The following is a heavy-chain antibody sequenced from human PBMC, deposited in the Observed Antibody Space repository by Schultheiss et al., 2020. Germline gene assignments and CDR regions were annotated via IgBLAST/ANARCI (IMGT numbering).Heavy chain of an antibody. CDR3: ARDGEAYYYGSGSYYNSYYYYGMDV. Sequence: SETLSLTCAVSGGSISSSNWWSWVRQPPGKGLEWIGSIYYSGSTYYNPSLKSRVTISVDTSKNQFSLKLSSVTAADTAVYYCARDGEAYYYGSGSYYNSYYYYGMDVWGQGTTVTVSS. CDR1: GGSISSSNW. D-gene: IGHD3-10*01. V-gene: IGHV4-4*02. CDR2: IYYSGST. J-gene: IGHJ6*02.